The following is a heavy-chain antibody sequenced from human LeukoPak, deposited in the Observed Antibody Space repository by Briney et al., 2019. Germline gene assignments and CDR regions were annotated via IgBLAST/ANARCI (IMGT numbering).Heavy chain of an antibody. CDR1: GDSVSSNSAG. J-gene: IGHJ3*02. CDR3: ARSTIAAAGTGAFDI. V-gene: IGHV6-1*01. Sequence: SQTLSLTCAISGDSVSSNSAGWDWIRQSPSRGLEWLGRTYYRSKWYNEYAVSVKSRITISPDTSKNQFSLQLNSVTPEDTAIYYCARSTIAAAGTGAFDIWGQGTMVTVSS. CDR2: TYYRSKWYN. D-gene: IGHD6-13*01.